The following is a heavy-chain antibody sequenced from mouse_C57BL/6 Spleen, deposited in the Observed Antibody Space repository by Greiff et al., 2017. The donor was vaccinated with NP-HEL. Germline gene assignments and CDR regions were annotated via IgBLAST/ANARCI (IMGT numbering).Heavy chain of an antibody. V-gene: IGHV14-3*01. CDR1: GFNIKNTY. CDR2: IDPANGNT. CDR3: AKRGGTYYGSSYGFDY. Sequence: EVQLQQSVAELVRPGASVKLSCTASGFNIKNTYMHWVKQRPEQGLEWIGRIDPANGNTKYAPKFQGKATITADTSSNTAYLQLSSLTSEDTAIYYGAKRGGTYYGSSYGFDYWGQGTTLTVSS. D-gene: IGHD1-1*01. J-gene: IGHJ2*01.